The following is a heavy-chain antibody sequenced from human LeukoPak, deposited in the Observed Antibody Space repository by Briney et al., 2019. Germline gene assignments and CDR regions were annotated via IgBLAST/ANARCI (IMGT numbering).Heavy chain of an antibody. J-gene: IGHJ6*02. Sequence: PGGSLRLSCAASGFTFSTHWMSWVRQAPGKGLEWVANIKEDGSDQYYVDSVKGRFTISRDNARNSLFLQMNSLRDEDTAVYYCARGSYYGMDVWGQGTTVTVSS. CDR3: ARGSYYGMDV. CDR2: IKEDGSDQ. V-gene: IGHV3-7*03. CDR1: GFTFSTHW.